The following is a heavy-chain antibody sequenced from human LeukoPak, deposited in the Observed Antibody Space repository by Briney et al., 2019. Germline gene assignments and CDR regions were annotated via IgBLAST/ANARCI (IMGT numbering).Heavy chain of an antibody. J-gene: IGHJ6*02. CDR2: IYCSGST. V-gene: IGHV4-59*01. CDR3: AGRHEVGPIGPYYYYGMDV. Sequence: SETLSLTCTVSGGSISSYYWSWIRQPPGKGLEWIGYIYCSGSTNYNPSLKSRVTISVDTSKNQFSLKLSSVTAADTAVYYCAGRHEVGPIGPYYYYGMDVWGQGTTVTVSS. CDR1: GGSISSYY.